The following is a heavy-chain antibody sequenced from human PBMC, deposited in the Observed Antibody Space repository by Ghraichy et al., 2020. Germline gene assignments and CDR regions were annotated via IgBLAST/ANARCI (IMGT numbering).Heavy chain of an antibody. CDR1: GYTFSSFS. CDR2: ISSYNGNT. V-gene: IGHV1-18*01. Sequence: ASVKVSRKGFGYTFSSFSLSWVRQAPGQGLEWMGWISSYNGNTVYAQNFQGRVTISTNTSTSTAYMELRGLRSDDTAVYYCTRDPPDYGGDNSWGQGTLVTVSS. CDR3: TRDPPDYGGDNS. J-gene: IGHJ4*02. D-gene: IGHD4-23*01.